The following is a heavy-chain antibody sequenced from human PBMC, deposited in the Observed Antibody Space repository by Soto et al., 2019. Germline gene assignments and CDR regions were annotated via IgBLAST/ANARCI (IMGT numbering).Heavy chain of an antibody. CDR1: GGSFSGYY. J-gene: IGHJ4*02. V-gene: IGHV4-34*01. D-gene: IGHD3-3*01. CDR2: INHSGST. CDR3: ARGSKRNTIFGVVKAPQFDY. Sequence: SETLSLTCAVYGGSFSGYYWSWIRQPPGKGLEWIGEINHSGSTNYNPSLKSRVTISVDTSKNQFSLKLSSVTAADTAVYYCARGSKRNTIFGVVKAPQFDYWGQGTLVTVSS.